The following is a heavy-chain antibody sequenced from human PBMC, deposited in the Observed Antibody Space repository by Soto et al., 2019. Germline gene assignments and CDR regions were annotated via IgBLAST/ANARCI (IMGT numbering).Heavy chain of an antibody. D-gene: IGHD6-13*01. CDR1: GGSISSYY. V-gene: IGHV4-59*12. CDR3: ARERPDGSRLDP. Sequence: SETLSLTCTVSGGSISSYYWSWIRQPPGKGLEWIGYIYYSGSTYYNPSLKSRVTISVDTSKNQFSLKLSSVTAADTAVYYCARERPDGSRLDPWGQGTTVTVSS. J-gene: IGHJ6*02. CDR2: IYYSGST.